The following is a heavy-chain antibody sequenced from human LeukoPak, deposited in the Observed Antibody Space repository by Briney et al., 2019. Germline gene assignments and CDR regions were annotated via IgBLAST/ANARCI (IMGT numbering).Heavy chain of an antibody. D-gene: IGHD2-21*02. CDR1: GFTFSSYA. J-gene: IGHJ4*02. CDR2: ISASGGNA. CDR3: AKGTVTASGTFDY. Sequence: PGGSLRLSGAASGFTFSSYAMTWVRQAPGKGLQWVSSISASGGNAYYADSVKGRFTMSRDNSKNTLFLQMNSLRAEDTAVYYCAKGTVTASGTFDYWGQGTLLTVSS. V-gene: IGHV3-23*01.